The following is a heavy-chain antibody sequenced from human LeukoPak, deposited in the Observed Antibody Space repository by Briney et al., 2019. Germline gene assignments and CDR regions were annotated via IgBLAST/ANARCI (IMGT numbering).Heavy chain of an antibody. V-gene: IGHV6-1*01. CDR3: VRSQYWRFDD. J-gene: IGHJ4*02. CDR1: GDSVSSIDAT. CDR2: TYYRSKWFS. D-gene: IGHD2-8*02. Sequence: SQTLSLTCAISGDSVSSIDATWNWIRQSPSRGLEWLGRTYYRSKWFSDYAPSVRGRITINSDTAKNQFSLQLNSVTPEDTAVYYCVRSQYWRFDDWGQGTLVTVSS.